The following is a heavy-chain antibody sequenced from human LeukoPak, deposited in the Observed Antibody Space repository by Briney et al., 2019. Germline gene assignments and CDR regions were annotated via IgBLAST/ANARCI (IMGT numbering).Heavy chain of an antibody. CDR3: ASLEAGSLDY. Sequence: KPGGSLRLSCKGSGYTFTSYGISWVRQAPGQGLEWMGWISAYNGNTNYAQKLQGRVTMTTDTSTSTAYMELRSLRSGDTAVYYCASLEAGSLDYWGQGTLVTVSS. CDR1: GYTFTSYG. V-gene: IGHV1-18*01. D-gene: IGHD6-19*01. CDR2: ISAYNGNT. J-gene: IGHJ4*02.